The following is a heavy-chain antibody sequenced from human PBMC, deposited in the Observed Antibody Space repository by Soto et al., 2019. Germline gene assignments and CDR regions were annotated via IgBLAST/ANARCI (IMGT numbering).Heavy chain of an antibody. CDR2: IYQSGST. CDR1: GGSINSGGYS. D-gene: IGHD6-13*01. V-gene: IGHV4-30-2*01. J-gene: IGHJ3*02. CDR3: ARHPSASGDAFDI. Sequence: PSETLSLTCDVSGGSINSGGYSWSWIRQPPGKGLEWVGYIYQSGSTYYNPSLRSRLTISIDRSKNQFSLKLTSVTAADTAVYYCARHPSASGDAFDIWGRGTMVTVSS.